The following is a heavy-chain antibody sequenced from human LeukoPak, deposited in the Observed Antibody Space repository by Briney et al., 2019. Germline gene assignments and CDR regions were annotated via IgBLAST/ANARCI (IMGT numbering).Heavy chain of an antibody. CDR1: GFTFSDCD. CDR2: ISYMGDHR. J-gene: IGHJ4*02. V-gene: IGHV3-21*06. Sequence: GESLRLSCTASGFTFSDCDMNWFRQAPGKGLQWVSSISYMGDHRYYADSAKGRFTISRDNAKNSLYLQMDNLRADDTAVYYCGKAFPPLRVAAAGDYWGQGALVTVSS. CDR3: GKAFPPLRVAAAGDY. D-gene: IGHD6-25*01.